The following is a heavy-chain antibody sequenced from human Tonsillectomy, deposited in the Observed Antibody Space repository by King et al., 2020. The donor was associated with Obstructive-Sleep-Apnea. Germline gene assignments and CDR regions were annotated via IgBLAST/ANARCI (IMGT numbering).Heavy chain of an antibody. V-gene: IGHV4-38-2*02. J-gene: IGHJ6*02. CDR3: ARDDVRYGNYYYYGMDV. Sequence: VQLQESGPGLVKPSETLSLTCTVSGYSISRGYYWGWIRQPPGKGLEWIGSIYHSGSTYYNPSLKSRVTISVDTSKNQFSLKLSSVTAADTAVYYCARDDVRYGNYYYYGMDVWGQGTTVTVSS. D-gene: IGHD4-17*01. CDR2: IYHSGST. CDR1: GYSISRGYY.